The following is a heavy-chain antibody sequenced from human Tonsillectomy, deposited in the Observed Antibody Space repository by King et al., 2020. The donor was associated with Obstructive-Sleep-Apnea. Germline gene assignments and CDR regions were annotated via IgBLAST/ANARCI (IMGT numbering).Heavy chain of an antibody. J-gene: IGHJ4*02. CDR2: ISWDGGST. CDR1: GFTFDDYA. CDR3: AKDGRYCSGGSCLDY. D-gene: IGHD2-15*01. Sequence: VQLVESGGVVVQPGGSLRLSCAASGFTFDDYAMHWVRQAPGKGLEWVSLISWDGGSTYYADSVKGRFTISRDNSKNSLYLQMNSLRAEDTALYYCAKDGRYCSGGSCLDYWGQGTLVTVSS. V-gene: IGHV3-43D*03.